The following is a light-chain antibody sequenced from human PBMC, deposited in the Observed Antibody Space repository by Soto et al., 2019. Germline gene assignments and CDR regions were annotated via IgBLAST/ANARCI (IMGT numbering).Light chain of an antibody. CDR1: QSVSNYY. CDR3: QQYDGSPPLT. Sequence: EIVLTQSPGTLSLSPGERATLSCRASQSVSNYYLAWYQQKPGQPPRLLIYGASSRAAGIPDRFSGSGSGTDFTLTISRLEPEDFAVYYCQQYDGSPPLTFGGGTKVDIK. V-gene: IGKV3-20*01. J-gene: IGKJ4*01. CDR2: GAS.